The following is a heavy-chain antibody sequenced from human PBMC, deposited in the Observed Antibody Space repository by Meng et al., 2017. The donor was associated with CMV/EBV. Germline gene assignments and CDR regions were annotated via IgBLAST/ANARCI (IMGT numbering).Heavy chain of an antibody. D-gene: IGHD6-13*01. CDR1: GFTFSNSA. J-gene: IGHJ4*02. V-gene: IGHV3-23*01. CDR2: IDYSGADT. Sequence: GESLKISCGGSGFTFSNSALNWVRQAPGEGLEWVSTIDYSGADTYYAKSVRGRFTISRDNFRNTVYLQLNSLRAEDTAVYYCAMLYSSSWYYFDYWGQGTLVTVSS. CDR3: AMLYSSSWYYFDY.